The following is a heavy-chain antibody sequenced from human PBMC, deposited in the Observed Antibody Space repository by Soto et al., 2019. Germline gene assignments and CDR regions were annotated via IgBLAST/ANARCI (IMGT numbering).Heavy chain of an antibody. V-gene: IGHV4-30-4*01. D-gene: IGHD2-15*01. CDR3: VTGYSYFDY. Sequence: QVQLQESGPGLVKPSQTLSLTCPVSGVSISSVYYYWSWIRQPPGKGLEWIGYIYHSGSTFYNPSLQSRVTISIDTSKNQFSLKLSSVTAADTAVYYCVTGYSYFDYWGQGSLVPVSS. J-gene: IGHJ4*02. CDR1: GVSISSVYYY. CDR2: IYHSGST.